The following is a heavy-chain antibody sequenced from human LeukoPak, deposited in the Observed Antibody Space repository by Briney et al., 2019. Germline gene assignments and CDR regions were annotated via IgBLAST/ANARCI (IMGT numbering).Heavy chain of an antibody. J-gene: IGHJ4*02. CDR3: ATSVVTGTTADY. Sequence: PGGSLRLSCAASGFTFSSYSMNWVRQAPGKGLEWVSSISSSSSYIYYADSVKGRFTISRDNAKNSLYLQMNSLRAEDTAVYYCATSVVTGTTADYWGQGTLVTVSS. D-gene: IGHD1-7*01. CDR1: GFTFSSYS. V-gene: IGHV3-21*01. CDR2: ISSSSSYI.